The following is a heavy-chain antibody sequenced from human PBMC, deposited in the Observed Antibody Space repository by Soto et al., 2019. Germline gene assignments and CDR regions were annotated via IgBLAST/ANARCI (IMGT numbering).Heavy chain of an antibody. CDR2: IRWNSDTI. V-gene: IGHV3-9*01. CDR3: ARDTSSGWYAEETDCAVVC. CDR1: GFTFDASA. Sequence: EVQLVGSGGGLVQPGKSLRLSCAASGFTFDASAMHWVRQAPGKGLEWVSGIRWNSDTIDYVDSVKGRFTISRDKAKNSLYLQMSRLRPKDTVFYYLARDTSSGWYAEETDCAVVCWGQGTLVTVSS. D-gene: IGHD6-19*01. J-gene: IGHJ4*01.